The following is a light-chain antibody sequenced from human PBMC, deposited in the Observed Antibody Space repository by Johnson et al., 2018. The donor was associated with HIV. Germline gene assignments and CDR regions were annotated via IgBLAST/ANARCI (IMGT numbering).Light chain of an antibody. CDR1: NSNIGNNY. V-gene: IGLV1-51*01. J-gene: IGLJ1*01. Sequence: QPVLTQPPSVSAAPGQKVTISCSGSNSNIGNNYVSWYQQVPGTAPKLLIYDNSKRPSGIPDRFSGSKSGTSATLGITGLQAGDEADYYCGTWDNSLSIGYVFGTGTKVTVL. CDR2: DNS. CDR3: GTWDNSLSIGYV.